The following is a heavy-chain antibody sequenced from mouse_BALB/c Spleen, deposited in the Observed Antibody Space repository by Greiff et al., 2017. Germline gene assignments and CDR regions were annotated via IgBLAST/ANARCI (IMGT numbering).Heavy chain of an antibody. CDR3: ASGPGRWFAY. Sequence: LVESGAELARPGASVKMSCKASGYTFTSYTMHWVKQRPGQGLEWIGYINPSSGYTNYNQKFKDKATLTADKSSSTAYMELARLTSEDSAIYYCASGPGRWFAYWGQGTLVTVSA. D-gene: IGHD4-1*01. CDR1: GYTFTSYT. V-gene: IGHV1-4*01. CDR2: INPSSGYT. J-gene: IGHJ3*01.